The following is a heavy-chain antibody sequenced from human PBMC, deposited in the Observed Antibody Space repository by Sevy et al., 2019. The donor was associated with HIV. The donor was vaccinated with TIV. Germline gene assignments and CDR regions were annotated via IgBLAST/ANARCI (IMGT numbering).Heavy chain of an antibody. CDR3: VAANTWQDY. Sequence: GGSLRLSCAASGFTFSSYWMHWVRQAPGKGPVWVSGVNSDGSSTNYADSVKGRFTMSRDSAKNTLYLRMNSLRAEDTAVYFGVAANTWQDYWGQGTLVTVSS. D-gene: IGHD2-15*01. J-gene: IGHJ4*02. CDR1: GFTFSSYW. CDR2: VNSDGSST. V-gene: IGHV3-74*01.